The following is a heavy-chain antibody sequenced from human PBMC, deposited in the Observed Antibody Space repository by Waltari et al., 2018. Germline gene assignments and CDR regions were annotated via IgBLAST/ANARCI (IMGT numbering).Heavy chain of an antibody. CDR2: INSRGDT. D-gene: IGHD2-15*01. J-gene: IGHJ6*02. V-gene: IGHV4-34*02. CDR1: GDSLSTYY. CDR3: ARPTFCSATTCSGPMDV. Sequence: QVHLQQWGAGLLKPSETLSLTCAVSGDSLSTYYWNWIRQPPGRGLEWIGEINSRGDTNSNPALKIRVTISLDTSKNQFSLSLTSVSAADTAVYYCARPTFCSATTCSGPMDVWGQGTTVTVSS.